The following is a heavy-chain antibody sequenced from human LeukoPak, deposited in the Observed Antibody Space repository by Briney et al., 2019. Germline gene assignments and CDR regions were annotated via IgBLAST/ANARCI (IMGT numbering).Heavy chain of an antibody. CDR3: ARGSRNYNNYEGADY. V-gene: IGHV4-34*01. CDR1: GGAFSGYY. D-gene: IGHD4-11*01. J-gene: IGHJ4*02. CDR2: INHSGDT. Sequence: SGTLSLTCAVYGGAFSGYYWSWIRKPPGKGLNWMGEINHSGDTKYNPSLKSRVSMSVDVSKDQFSLKLTSLTAADTAVYYCARGSRNYNNYEGADYWGQGTLVTVSS.